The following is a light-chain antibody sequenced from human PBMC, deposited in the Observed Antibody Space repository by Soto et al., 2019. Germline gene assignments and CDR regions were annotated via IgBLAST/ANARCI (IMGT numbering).Light chain of an antibody. CDR1: QDIRNN. Sequence: DIQMTQSPSSLSASVGDRVTITCRASQDIRNNLDWFQQRPGKVPKRLIYTASSLQSGVPSRFSGSGSGTEFTLTISSLQPEDFATCYCQQHHAYPWTFGQGTKVELK. CDR2: TAS. J-gene: IGKJ1*01. V-gene: IGKV1-17*01. CDR3: QQHHAYPWT.